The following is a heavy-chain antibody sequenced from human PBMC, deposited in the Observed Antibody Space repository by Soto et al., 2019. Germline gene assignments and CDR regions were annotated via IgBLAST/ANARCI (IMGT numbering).Heavy chain of an antibody. J-gene: IGHJ4*02. CDR1: SGSINSFY. V-gene: IGHV4-4*07. Sequence: PSETLSLTCTVSSGSINSFYWAWMRQPAGKGLEWIGSIHSSGTTNYNPSLSSRVTMSVDPSKNQYSLRLTSVTAADTAVYYCARDRIIGSSYSDYWGQGILVTVSS. D-gene: IGHD1-7*01. CDR2: IHSSGTT. CDR3: ARDRIIGSSYSDY.